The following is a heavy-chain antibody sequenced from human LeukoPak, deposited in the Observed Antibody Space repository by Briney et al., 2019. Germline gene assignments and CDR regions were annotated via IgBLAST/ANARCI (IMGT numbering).Heavy chain of an antibody. CDR3: AKDYAWGFDY. J-gene: IGHJ4*02. V-gene: IGHV3-30*02. Sequence: DSVKGRFTISRDNSKSTLYLQMNSLRAEDTAVYYCAKDYAWGFDYWGQGTLVTVSS. D-gene: IGHD3-16*01.